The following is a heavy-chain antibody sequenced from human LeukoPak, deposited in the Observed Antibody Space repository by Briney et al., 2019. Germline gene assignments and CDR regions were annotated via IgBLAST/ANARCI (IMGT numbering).Heavy chain of an antibody. CDR2: IRYDGSNK. D-gene: IGHD3-22*01. V-gene: IGHV3-30*02. J-gene: IGHJ4*02. CDR3: AKDSAYYYDSSGYYYD. Sequence: GGSLRLTCAASGFTFSTSGMHWVRQAPGKGLEWVAFIRYDGSNKYYADSVKGRFTISRDNSKNTLYLQMNSLRAEDTAVYYCAKDSAYYYDSSGYYYDWGQGTLVTVSS. CDR1: GFTFSTSG.